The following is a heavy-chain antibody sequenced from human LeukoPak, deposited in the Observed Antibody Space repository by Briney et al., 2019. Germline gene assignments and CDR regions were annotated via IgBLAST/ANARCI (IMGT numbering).Heavy chain of an antibody. CDR1: GFTFSSYS. CDR3: ARGTYGDYDY. Sequence: GGSLRLSCAASGFTFSSYSMNWIRQAPGKGLEWVSYISSSGGTIYYTDSVKGQFTISRDNAKNSLYLQMNSLRAEDTAVYYCARGTYGDYDYWGQGTLVTVSS. V-gene: IGHV3-48*04. CDR2: ISSSGGTI. J-gene: IGHJ4*02. D-gene: IGHD4-17*01.